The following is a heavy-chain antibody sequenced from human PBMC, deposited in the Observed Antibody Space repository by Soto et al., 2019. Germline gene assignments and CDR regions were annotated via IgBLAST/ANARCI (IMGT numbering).Heavy chain of an antibody. J-gene: IGHJ4*02. CDR1: GGSISSGGYY. Sequence: QVQLQESGPGLVKPSQTLSLTCTVSGGSISSGGYYWSWIRQHPGKGLEWIGYIYYSGSTYYNPSLXSXVPXSVDTSKNQFSLKLSSVTAADTAVYYCARSLGVAAAGPFDYWGQGTLVTVSS. CDR2: IYYSGST. D-gene: IGHD6-13*01. V-gene: IGHV4-31*03. CDR3: ARSLGVAAAGPFDY.